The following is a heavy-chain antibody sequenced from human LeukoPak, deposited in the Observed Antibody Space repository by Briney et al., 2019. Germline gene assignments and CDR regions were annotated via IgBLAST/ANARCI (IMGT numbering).Heavy chain of an antibody. CDR3: ARPYYYDSRIDP. CDR2: MYYSGST. V-gene: IGHV4-30-4*01. D-gene: IGHD3-22*01. Sequence: PSETLSLTCTVSGGSISSGDYYWSWIRQPPGKGLEWIAYMYYSGSTYYNPSLKSRVTMSADTSKNQLSLRLSSVTAADTAVYYCARPYYYDSRIDPWGQGILVTVSS. CDR1: GGSISSGDYY. J-gene: IGHJ5*02.